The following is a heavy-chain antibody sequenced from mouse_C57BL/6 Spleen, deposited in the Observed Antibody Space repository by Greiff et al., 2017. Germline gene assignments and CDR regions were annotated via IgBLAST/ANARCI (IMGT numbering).Heavy chain of an antibody. D-gene: IGHD1-1*01. CDR2: ISSGGSYT. Sequence: EVQLVESGGDLVKPGGSLKLSCAASGFTFSSYGMSWVRQTPDKRLEWVATISSGGSYTYYPDSVKGRYTISRDNAKNTRYLQMSSLKSEDTAMYYCARQGVIATVVATYYYAVDYWGQGTSVTVSS. CDR3: ARQGVIATVVATYYYAVDY. CDR1: GFTFSSYG. J-gene: IGHJ4*01. V-gene: IGHV5-6*01.